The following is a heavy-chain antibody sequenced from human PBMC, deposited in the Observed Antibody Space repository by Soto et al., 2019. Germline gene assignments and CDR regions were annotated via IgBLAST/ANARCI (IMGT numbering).Heavy chain of an antibody. CDR3: ARVLMVYATGYGMDV. CDR1: GYTFTSYY. D-gene: IGHD2-8*01. Sequence: ASVKVSCKASGYTFTSYYMHWVRQAPGQGLEWMGIINPSGGSTSYAQKFQGRVTMTRDTSTSTVYMELSSLRSEDTAVYYCARVLMVYATGYGMDVWGQGTTVTVSS. J-gene: IGHJ6*02. CDR2: INPSGGST. V-gene: IGHV1-46*01.